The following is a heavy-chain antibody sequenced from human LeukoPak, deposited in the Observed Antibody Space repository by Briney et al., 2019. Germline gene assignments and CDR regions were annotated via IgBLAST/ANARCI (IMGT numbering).Heavy chain of an antibody. CDR1: GFTVSSNY. V-gene: IGHV3-53*01. D-gene: IGHD3-10*01. CDR2: IYSGGST. Sequence: GGSLRLSCAASGFTVSSNYMSWVRQAPGKGLEWVSVIYSGGSTYYADSVKGRFTISRDNSKNTLYLQMNSLRAEDTAVYYCARGPFDLWFGALLTDYWGQGTLVTVSS. J-gene: IGHJ4*02. CDR3: ARGPFDLWFGALLTDY.